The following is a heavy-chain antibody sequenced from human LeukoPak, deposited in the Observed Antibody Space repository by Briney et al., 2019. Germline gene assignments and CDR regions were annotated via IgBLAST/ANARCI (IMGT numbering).Heavy chain of an antibody. CDR3: AREGGQWLVSDY. CDR2: ISYDGSNK. J-gene: IGHJ4*02. Sequence: GSLRLSCAASGFTFSSYAMHWVRQAPGKGLEWVAVISYDGSNKYYADSVKGRFTISRDNSKNTLYLQMNSLRAEDTAVYYCAREGGQWLVSDYWGQGTLVTVSS. D-gene: IGHD6-19*01. V-gene: IGHV3-30*04. CDR1: GFTFSSYA.